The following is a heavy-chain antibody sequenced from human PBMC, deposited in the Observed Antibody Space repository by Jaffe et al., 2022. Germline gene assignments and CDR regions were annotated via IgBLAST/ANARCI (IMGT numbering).Heavy chain of an antibody. Sequence: EVQLVESGGDLVKPGGSLRLSCAASGFNFFNTWMHWVRQAPGKGLEWVGHIKSNTDGGSTDYAAPVRGRFTISRDDSEEMLYLQMNTLKTEDTAVYYCTTGRSYWGQGTLVTVSS. CDR2: IKSNTDGGST. CDR1: GFNFFNTW. CDR3: TTGRSY. J-gene: IGHJ4*02. V-gene: IGHV3-15*01.